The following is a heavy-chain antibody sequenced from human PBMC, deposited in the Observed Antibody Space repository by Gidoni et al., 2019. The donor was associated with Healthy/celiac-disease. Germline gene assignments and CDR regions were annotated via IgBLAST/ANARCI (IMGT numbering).Heavy chain of an antibody. CDR1: GFSLSNARTG. CDR3: ARKNGITAEGRYFDY. Sequence: QVTLQESGPVLVKPTETLTLTCTVPGFSLSNARTGGSWIRQPPGKALEWLAHIFSNDEKSYSTSLKSRLTISKDTSKSQVVLTMTNMDPVDTATYYCARKNGITAEGRYFDYWGQGTLVTVSS. V-gene: IGHV2-26*01. CDR2: IFSNDEK. J-gene: IGHJ4*02. D-gene: IGHD3-10*01.